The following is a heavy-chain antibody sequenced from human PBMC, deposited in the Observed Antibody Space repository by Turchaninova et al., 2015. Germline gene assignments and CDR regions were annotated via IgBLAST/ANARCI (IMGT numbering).Heavy chain of an antibody. V-gene: IGHV4-39*01. CDR1: GGSISSGSYY. CDR2: IFYGGVT. Sequence: QLQLQESGPGLVRPSETLSLTCTVSGGSISSGSYYWGWIRQPPGKCLEWFGNIFYGGVTYYNPSLKSRITISVDTSRNQFSLKLTSVAAADTAVYYCARHIYGTGTYYSPFHYWGQGSLVTVSS. D-gene: IGHD3-10*01. CDR3: ARHIYGTGTYYSPFHY. J-gene: IGHJ4*02.